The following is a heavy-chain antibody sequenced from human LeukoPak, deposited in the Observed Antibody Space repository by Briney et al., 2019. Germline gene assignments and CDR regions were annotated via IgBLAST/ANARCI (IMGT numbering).Heavy chain of an antibody. CDR1: GGTFSSYA. CDR2: IIPILGIA. J-gene: IGHJ4*02. D-gene: IGHD7-27*01. V-gene: IGHV1-69*04. Sequence: SVKVSCKASGGTFSSYAISWVQQAPGQGLEWMGRIIPILGIANYAQKSQGRVTITADKSTSTAYMELSSLRSEDTAVYYCARNHLRAPTGDQGGYWGQGTLVTVSS. CDR3: ARNHLRAPTGDQGGY.